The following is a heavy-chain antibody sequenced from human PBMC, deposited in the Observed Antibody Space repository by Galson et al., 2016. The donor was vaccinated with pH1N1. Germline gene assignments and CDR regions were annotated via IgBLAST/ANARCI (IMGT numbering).Heavy chain of an antibody. CDR3: ASSYYYDSSGYND. CDR2: INAGNGIP. CDR1: GDTFTSYA. J-gene: IGHJ4*02. D-gene: IGHD3-22*01. V-gene: IGHV1-3*01. Sequence: SVKVSCKASGDTFTSYAMHWVRQAPGQRLEWMGWINAGNGIPKYSQRFQGRVTITRDTSASTAYMELSSLRSEDTAVYYCASSYYYDSSGYNDWGQGTLVTFSS.